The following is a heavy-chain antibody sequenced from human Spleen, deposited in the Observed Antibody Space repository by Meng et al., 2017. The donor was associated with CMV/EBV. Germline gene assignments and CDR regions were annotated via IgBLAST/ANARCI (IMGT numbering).Heavy chain of an antibody. D-gene: IGHD6-19*01. Sequence: LQASDPLLVQPSVPLSLTCTFSGCSVSDYYWILIRQPPGKVLEWIGLIYTDGSINYNPSLKSRVTMSLDTSKNQFFLNLSSVTAADTAVYYCARGYSSGKTDYWGQGTLVTVSS. CDR2: IYTDGSI. J-gene: IGHJ4*02. CDR3: ARGYSSGKTDY. V-gene: IGHV4-4*07. CDR1: GCSVSDYY.